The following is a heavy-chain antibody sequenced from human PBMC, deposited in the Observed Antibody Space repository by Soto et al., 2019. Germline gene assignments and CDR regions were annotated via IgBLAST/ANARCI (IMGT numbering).Heavy chain of an antibody. J-gene: IGHJ2*01. V-gene: IGHV3-33*01. CDR2: IWFDGSDE. D-gene: IGHD3-3*02. Sequence: QVQLVESGGGVVQPGRSLRLSCSAPGFAFNDYGMHWVRKAPGKGLEWVAIIWFDGSDEYYADSVKGRFTIYRDNSKNMLYLQMNSLRVEDTAVYYCARDLADLWGRGTLVTVSS. CDR1: GFAFNDYG. CDR3: ARDLADL.